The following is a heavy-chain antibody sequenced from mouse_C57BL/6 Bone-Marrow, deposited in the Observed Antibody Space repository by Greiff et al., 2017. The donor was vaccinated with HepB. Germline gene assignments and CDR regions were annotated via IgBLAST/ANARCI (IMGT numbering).Heavy chain of an antibody. Sequence: QVQLQQPGAELARPGASVKLSCKASGYTFTSYGISWVKQRTGQGLEWIGEIYPSSGNTYYNEKFKGKATLTADKSSSTAYMELRSLTSEDSAVYFCARIETTVYYFDYWGQGTTLTVSS. CDR1: GYTFTSYG. J-gene: IGHJ2*01. D-gene: IGHD1-1*01. CDR2: IYPSSGNT. CDR3: ARIETTVYYFDY. V-gene: IGHV1-81*01.